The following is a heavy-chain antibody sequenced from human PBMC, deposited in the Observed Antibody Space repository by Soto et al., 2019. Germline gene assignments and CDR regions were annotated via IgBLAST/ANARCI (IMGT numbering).Heavy chain of an antibody. CDR2: MYSSGSS. D-gene: IGHD2-15*01. J-gene: IGHJ4*02. V-gene: IGHV4-59*01. CDR3: AREWSAFDY. CDR1: GVSITSYK. Sequence: QVQLQESGPGLVKPSETLSLTCTVSGVSITSYKWSWIRQSPGKGLEWIAYMYSSGSSSYNPSLKSRVTLSVDTSKNQHSLKVNSATAADTAVYSCAREWSAFDYWGQGILVTVSS.